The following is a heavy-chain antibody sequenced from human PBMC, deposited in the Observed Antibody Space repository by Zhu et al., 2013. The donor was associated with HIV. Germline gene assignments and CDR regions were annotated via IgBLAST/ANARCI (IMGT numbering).Heavy chain of an antibody. D-gene: IGHD3-10*01. CDR1: GYTLTELS. CDR2: FNPKDGET. Sequence: QVQLVQSGAEVKKPGASMKVSCKVSGYTLTELSMHWVRQAPGKGLEWMGGFNPKDGETIYAQKFQGRVTMTGDTSTDTAYMELSSLRSEDTAVYYCATVTVRGVSYGMDVWGQGTTGHRLL. V-gene: IGHV1-24*01. CDR3: ATVTVRGVSYGMDV. J-gene: IGHJ6*02.